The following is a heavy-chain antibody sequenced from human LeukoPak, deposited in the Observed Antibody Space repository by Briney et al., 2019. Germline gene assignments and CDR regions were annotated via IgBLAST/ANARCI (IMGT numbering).Heavy chain of an antibody. CDR1: GFTFSSYA. V-gene: IGHV3-23*01. Sequence: GGSLRLSCAASGFTFSSYAMSWVRQAPGKGLEWVSALTLSGTNTHYADSMKGRFTISRDISKNTLYLQMNTLRAEDTAVYYCAKDSPLRTSYHGYFDYWGQGTLVTVSS. CDR3: AKDSPLRTSYHGYFDY. D-gene: IGHD3-16*01. J-gene: IGHJ4*02. CDR2: LTLSGTNT.